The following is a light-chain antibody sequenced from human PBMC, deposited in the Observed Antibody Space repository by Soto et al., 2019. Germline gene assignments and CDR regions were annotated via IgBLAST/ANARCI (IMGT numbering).Light chain of an antibody. CDR1: QSVSSN. J-gene: IGKJ1*01. CDR3: QQYNNWPRT. Sequence: EIVMTQSPATLSLSPGERATLSCRASQSVSSNLAWYQQQPAQAPRLLIYGASTRATGIPARFSGSGYGTEFTITISSVQSEDFAVYYCQQYNNWPRTFGQGTKVEIK. V-gene: IGKV3-15*01. CDR2: GAS.